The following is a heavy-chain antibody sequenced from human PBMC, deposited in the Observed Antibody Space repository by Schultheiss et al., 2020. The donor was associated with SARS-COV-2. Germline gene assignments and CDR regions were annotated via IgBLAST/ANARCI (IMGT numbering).Heavy chain of an antibody. CDR1: GFTFSSYE. V-gene: IGHV3-48*03. D-gene: IGHD5-18*01. J-gene: IGHJ6*02. Sequence: GGSLRLSCAASGFTFSSYEMNWVRQAPGKGLEWVSYISSSGSKIYYADSVKGRFTISRDNPKNSLYLQMNSLRAEDTAVYYCAREGDSYGAIYGMDVWGQGTTVTVSS. CDR2: ISSSGSKI. CDR3: AREGDSYGAIYGMDV.